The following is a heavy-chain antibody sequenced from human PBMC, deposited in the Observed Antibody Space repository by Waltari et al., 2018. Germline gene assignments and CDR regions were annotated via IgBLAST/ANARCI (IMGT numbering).Heavy chain of an antibody. CDR2: ICHRGST. J-gene: IGHJ4*02. CDR1: GGSISSSNW. D-gene: IGHD4-17*01. V-gene: IGHV4-4*02. Sequence: QVQLQESGPGLVKPSGTLSLTCAVSGGSISSSNWWSWVRQPPGKGREGCGEICHRGSTNYNQSLKSRVTKSVDKSKNQFSLKLSSVTAADTAVYDGARDSRPHGDGRDYWGQGTLVTVSS. CDR3: ARDSRPHGDGRDY.